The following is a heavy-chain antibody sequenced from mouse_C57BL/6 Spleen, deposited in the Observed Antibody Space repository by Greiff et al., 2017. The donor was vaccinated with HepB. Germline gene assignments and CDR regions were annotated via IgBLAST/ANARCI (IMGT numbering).Heavy chain of an antibody. CDR1: GYTFTSYW. D-gene: IGHD2-4*01. J-gene: IGHJ4*01. CDR3: ARTAYDYGVPMDY. CDR2: IDPSDSET. Sequence: QVQLQQPGAELVRPGSSVKLSCKASGYTFTSYWMHWVKQRPIQGLEWIGNIDPSDSETHYNQKFKDKATLTVDKSSSTAYMQPSSLTSEDSAVYYCARTAYDYGVPMDYWGQGTSVTVSS. V-gene: IGHV1-52*01.